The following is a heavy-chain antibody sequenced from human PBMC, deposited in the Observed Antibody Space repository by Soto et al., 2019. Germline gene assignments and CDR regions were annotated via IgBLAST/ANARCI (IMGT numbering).Heavy chain of an antibody. J-gene: IGHJ5*01. D-gene: IGHD2-15*01. Sequence: ASVKVSCKASGYTFTSYPVHWVRQAPGQRLEWMGWINTGNGYTKYSQKFQGRVSITRDTSASTTYMQLTSLRSDDTALYYCARDRGGYCSGGSCSEAWFDYWGQGTLVTVSS. CDR1: GYTFTSYP. CDR2: INTGNGYT. V-gene: IGHV1-3*04. CDR3: ARDRGGYCSGGSCSEAWFDY.